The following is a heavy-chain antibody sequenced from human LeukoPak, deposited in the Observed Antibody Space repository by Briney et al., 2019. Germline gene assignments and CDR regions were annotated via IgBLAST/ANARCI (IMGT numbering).Heavy chain of an antibody. V-gene: IGHV4-34*01. CDR3: ARGGRDGYNLYDY. J-gene: IGHJ4*02. CDR2: INHSGST. D-gene: IGHD5-24*01. Sequence: SETLSLTCAVYGGSFSGYYWSWIRQPPGKGLEWIGEINHSGSTNYNPSLKSRVTISVDTSKNQFSLKLSSVTAADTAVYYCARGGRDGYNLYDYWGQGTLVTVSS. CDR1: GGSFSGYY.